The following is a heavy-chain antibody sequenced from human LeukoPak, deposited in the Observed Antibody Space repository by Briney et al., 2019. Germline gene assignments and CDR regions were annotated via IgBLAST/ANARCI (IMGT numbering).Heavy chain of an antibody. V-gene: IGHV3-23*01. CDR1: GFTFSSYA. J-gene: IGHJ6*02. CDR2: ISGSGGST. CDR3: ARDLSGSSSWYDGMDV. Sequence: SGGSLRLSCAASGFTFSSYAMSWVRQAPGKGLEWVSAISGSGGSTYYADSVKGRFTISRDNSKNTLYLQMNSLRAEDTAVYYCARDLSGSSSWYDGMDVWGQGTTVTVSS. D-gene: IGHD6-13*01.